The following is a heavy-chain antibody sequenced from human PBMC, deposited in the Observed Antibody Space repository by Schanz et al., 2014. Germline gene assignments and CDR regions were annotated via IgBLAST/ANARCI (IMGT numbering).Heavy chain of an antibody. CDR2: IIPILGIA. CDR3: ARDRRRYCSTASCLHDNWFDP. CDR1: GGTFSSYT. D-gene: IGHD2-2*01. V-gene: IGHV1-69*08. Sequence: QVQLVQSGAEVKKPGSSMKVSCKASGGTFSSYTISWVRQAPGQGLEWMGRIIPILGIANYAQNFQGRVTITADKSTSTAYMELTSLRSEDTAVYYCARDRRRYCSTASCLHDNWFDPWGQGTLVTVSS. J-gene: IGHJ5*02.